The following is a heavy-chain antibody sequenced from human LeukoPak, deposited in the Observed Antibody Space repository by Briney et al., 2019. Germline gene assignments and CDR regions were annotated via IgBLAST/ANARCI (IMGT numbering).Heavy chain of an antibody. D-gene: IGHD5-12*01. V-gene: IGHV3-9*01. Sequence: GRSLRLSCAASGFTFDDYAMPWVRQAPGKGLGWVSVISWNSGSIGYADSVKGRFTISRDNAKNSLYLQMNSLRAEDTALYYCAKDRGYSGYDFGALDIWGQGTMVTVSS. CDR2: ISWNSGSI. CDR1: GFTFDDYA. J-gene: IGHJ3*02. CDR3: AKDRGYSGYDFGALDI.